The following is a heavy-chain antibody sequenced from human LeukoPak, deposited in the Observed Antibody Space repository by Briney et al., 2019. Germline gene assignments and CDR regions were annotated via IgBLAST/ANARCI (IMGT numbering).Heavy chain of an antibody. CDR3: ARKLVEQWLIDY. CDR1: GGSISSYY. J-gene: IGHJ4*02. V-gene: IGHV4-59*08. Sequence: SETLSLTCTVSGGSISSYYWSWIRQPPGKGLEWIGYIYYSGSTNYNPSLKSRVTISVDTSKNQFSLKLSSVTAADTAVYYCARKLVEQWLIDYWGQGTLVTVSS. D-gene: IGHD6-19*01. CDR2: IYYSGST.